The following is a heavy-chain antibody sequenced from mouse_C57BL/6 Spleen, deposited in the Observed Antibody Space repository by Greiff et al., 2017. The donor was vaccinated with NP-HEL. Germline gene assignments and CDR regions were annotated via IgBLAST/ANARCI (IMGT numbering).Heavy chain of an antibody. D-gene: IGHD1-1*01. V-gene: IGHV1-80*01. CDR2: IYPGDGDT. J-gene: IGHJ4*01. Sequence: QVQLQQSGAELVKPGASVKISCKASGYAFSSYWMNWVKQRPGKGLEWIGQIYPGDGDTNYNGKFKGKATLTADKSSSTAYMQLSSLTSEDSAVYFCARSYYGSSSYYYAMDYWGQGTSVTVSS. CDR3: ARSYYGSSSYYYAMDY. CDR1: GYAFSSYW.